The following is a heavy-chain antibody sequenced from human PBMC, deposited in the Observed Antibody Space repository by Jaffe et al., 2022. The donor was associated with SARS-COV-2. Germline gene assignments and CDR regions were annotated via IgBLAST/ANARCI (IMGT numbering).Heavy chain of an antibody. CDR1: GFTFDDYA. D-gene: IGHD5-18*01. Sequence: EVQLVESGGGLVQPGRSLRLSCAASGFTFDDYAMHWVRQAPGKGLEWVSGISWNSGSIGYADSVKGRFTISRDNAKNSLYLQMNSLRAEDTALYYCAKDMDVDTAMVDAFDIWGQGTMVTVSS. CDR2: ISWNSGSI. V-gene: IGHV3-9*01. CDR3: AKDMDVDTAMVDAFDI. J-gene: IGHJ3*02.